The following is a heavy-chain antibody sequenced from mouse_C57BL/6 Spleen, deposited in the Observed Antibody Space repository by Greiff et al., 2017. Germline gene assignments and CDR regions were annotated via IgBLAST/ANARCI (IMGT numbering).Heavy chain of an antibody. CDR1: GYTFTSYW. V-gene: IGHV1-52*01. J-gene: IGHJ3*01. CDR3: AMGVYGSCETSD. Sequence: VQLQQPGAELVRPGSSVKLSCKASGYTFTSYWMHWVKQRPIQGLEWIGNIDPSDSETHYNQKFKDKATLTVDKSSSTAYIQLSSLTSEDSAVYYCAMGVYGSCETSDWGPGTLVTVAA. D-gene: IGHD1-1*01. CDR2: IDPSDSET.